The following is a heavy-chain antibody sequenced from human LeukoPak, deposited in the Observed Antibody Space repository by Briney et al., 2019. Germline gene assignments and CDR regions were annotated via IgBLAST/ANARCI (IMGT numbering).Heavy chain of an antibody. CDR3: ARSPSPYSSGWYFDY. V-gene: IGHV6-1*01. CDR2: TYQRSKWYS. J-gene: IGHJ4*02. CDR1: GDSVSSNSVT. D-gene: IGHD6-19*01. Sequence: SQTLSLTCAISGDSVSSNSVTWNWIRQSPSRGLEWLGRTYQRSKWYSDYAVSVKSRITINPDISKNQFSLQLNSVTPEDTAVYYCARSPSPYSSGWYFDYWGQGTLVTVSS.